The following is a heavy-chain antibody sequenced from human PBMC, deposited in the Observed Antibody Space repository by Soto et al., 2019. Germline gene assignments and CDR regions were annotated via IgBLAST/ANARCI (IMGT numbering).Heavy chain of an antibody. V-gene: IGHV1-69*06. CDR2: IIPKFNTI. J-gene: IGHJ4*02. CDR3: ARVTPGWYFDY. CDR1: GDTFSSYA. Sequence: SVKVSCKASGDTFSSYAISWVRQAPGQGLEWLGGIIPKFNTIDHGQKFQGRVTIAADKSTSTAYMELSSLRSDDTAVYYCARVTPGWYFDYWAQGTLVTVSS.